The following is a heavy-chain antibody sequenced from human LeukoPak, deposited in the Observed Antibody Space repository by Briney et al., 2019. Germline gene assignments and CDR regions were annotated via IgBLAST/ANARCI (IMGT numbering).Heavy chain of an antibody. Sequence: ASVKVSCKASGYMFEGYYMTWVRQAPGQGLEWMGWISGYNGKTNYAQKFQDRVTMTTDTSTRIVYLELRSLRPDDTAVYFCTRTRVNFATIRYFYYWGQGALVIVTS. V-gene: IGHV1-18*01. CDR3: TRTRVNFATIRYFYY. CDR1: GYMFEGYY. CDR2: ISGYNGKT. D-gene: IGHD3-9*01. J-gene: IGHJ4*02.